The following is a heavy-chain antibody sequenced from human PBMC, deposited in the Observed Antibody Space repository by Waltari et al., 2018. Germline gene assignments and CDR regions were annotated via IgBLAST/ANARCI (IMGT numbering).Heavy chain of an antibody. CDR3: AKGGGFLEWLFPFDY. J-gene: IGHJ4*02. V-gene: IGHV3-23*01. Sequence: EEQLLESGGGLVQPGGSLRLSCAASGFTFSSYAMSWVRQAPGKGLEWVSAISGSGGSTYYADSVKGRFTISRDNSKNTLYLQMNSLRAEDTAVYYCAKGGGFLEWLFPFDYWGQGTLVTVSS. D-gene: IGHD3-3*01. CDR2: ISGSGGST. CDR1: GFTFSSYA.